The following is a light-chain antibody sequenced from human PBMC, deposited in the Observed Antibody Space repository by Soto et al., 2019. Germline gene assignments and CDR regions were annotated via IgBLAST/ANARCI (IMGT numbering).Light chain of an antibody. Sequence: DIVMTQSPDSLAVSLGERATINCKSSQSVLYTSNNKNYLAWYQQKPGQPPKLLIYWASTRESGVPDRFSGSGSGTAFTLTISSLQAEDVAVYYCHQYYSTLRWTFGQGTKVESK. CDR2: WAS. V-gene: IGKV4-1*01. CDR1: QSVLYTSNNKNY. J-gene: IGKJ1*01. CDR3: HQYYSTLRWT.